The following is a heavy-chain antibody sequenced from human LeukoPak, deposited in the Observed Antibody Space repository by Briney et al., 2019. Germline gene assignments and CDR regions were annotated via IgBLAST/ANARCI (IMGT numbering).Heavy chain of an antibody. V-gene: IGHV3-23*01. J-gene: IGHJ3*02. Sequence: TGGSLRLSCAASGFTFSSYAMSWVRQAPGKGLEWVSAISGSGGSTYYADSVKGRFTISRDNAKNSLYLQMNSLRAEDTAVYYCARDRTIFGDYAFDIWGQGTMVTVSS. CDR2: ISGSGGST. CDR1: GFTFSSYA. D-gene: IGHD3-3*01. CDR3: ARDRTIFGDYAFDI.